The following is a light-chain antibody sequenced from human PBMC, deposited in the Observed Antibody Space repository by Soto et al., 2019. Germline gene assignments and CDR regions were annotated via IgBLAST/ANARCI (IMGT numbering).Light chain of an antibody. CDR2: GAS. CDR1: QSVTSR. CDR3: QQYNNWPLT. Sequence: EVVMTQSPATLSVSPGERVTLSCRASQSVTSRLAWYQQKPGQAPRLLIYGASARATGIPARFSGSGSGTEFTLTINSLQSEDFAVYYCQQYNNWPLTFGGGTKVDIK. V-gene: IGKV3-15*01. J-gene: IGKJ4*01.